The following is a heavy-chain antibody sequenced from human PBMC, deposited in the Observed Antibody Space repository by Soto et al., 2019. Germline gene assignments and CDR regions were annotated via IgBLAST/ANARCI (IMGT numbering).Heavy chain of an antibody. CDR2: IYYSGST. J-gene: IGHJ5*02. CDR3: AREGNFWSGYYTGWFDP. V-gene: IGHV4-30-4*01. Sequence: QVQLQESGPGLVKPSQTLSLTCTVSGGSISSGDYYWSWIRQPPGKGLEWIGYIYYSGSTYYNPSLKCRVTISVDTSKDQFSLKLSSGTAADTAVYYCAREGNFWSGYYTGWFDPWGQGTLVTVSS. CDR1: GGSISSGDYY. D-gene: IGHD3-3*01.